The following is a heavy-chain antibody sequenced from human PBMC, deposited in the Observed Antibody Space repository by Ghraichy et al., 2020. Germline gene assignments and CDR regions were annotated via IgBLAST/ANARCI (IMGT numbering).Heavy chain of an antibody. Sequence: GGSLRLSCAASGFTFSSYAMHWVRQAPGKGLERVAVISYDGSNKYYADSVKGRFTISRDNSKNTLYLQMNSLRAEDTAVYYCARGAPPDYWGQGTLVTVSS. CDR2: ISYDGSNK. CDR3: ARGAPPDY. CDR1: GFTFSSYA. J-gene: IGHJ4*02. V-gene: IGHV3-30*04.